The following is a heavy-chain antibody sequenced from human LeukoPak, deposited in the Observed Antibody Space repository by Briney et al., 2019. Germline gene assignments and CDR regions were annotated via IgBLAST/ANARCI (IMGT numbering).Heavy chain of an antibody. J-gene: IGHJ4*02. CDR1: GFTFDDYA. D-gene: IGHD6-19*01. CDR3: AKALSSGWSGGYY. V-gene: IGHV3-43D*03. Sequence: PGGSLRLSCAASGFTFDDYAMHWVRHAPGKGVEWVSLISWDGGSTYYADSVKGRFTISRDNSKNSLYLPMNSLRAEDTALYYCAKALSSGWSGGYYWGQGTLVTVSS. CDR2: ISWDGGST.